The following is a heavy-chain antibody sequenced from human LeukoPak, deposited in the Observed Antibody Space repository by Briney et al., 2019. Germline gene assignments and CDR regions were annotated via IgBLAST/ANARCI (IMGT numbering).Heavy chain of an antibody. CDR1: GDSVSSNSAA. CDR3: ARGGLGRQLAPTPIGY. J-gene: IGHJ4*02. Sequence: SQTLSLTCAISGDSVSSNSAAWNWFRQSPSRGLEWLGRTYYRSKWYNDYAVSVKSRITINPDTSKNQFSLQLNSVTPEDTAVYYCARGGLGRQLAPTPIGYWGQGTLVTVSS. D-gene: IGHD6-13*01. CDR2: TYYRSKWYN. V-gene: IGHV6-1*01.